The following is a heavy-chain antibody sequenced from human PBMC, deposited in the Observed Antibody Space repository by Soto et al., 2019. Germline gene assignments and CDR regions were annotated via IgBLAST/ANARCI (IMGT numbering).Heavy chain of an antibody. V-gene: IGHV1-46*03. J-gene: IGHJ4*02. CDR1: GYTFTSYY. Sequence: ASVKVSCKASGYTFTSYYMHWLRLAPGQGLEWMGIINPSGGSTSYAQKFQGRVTMTRDTSTSTVYKELSSLRSEDTAVYHCARGITVTTPLDYWGQGTLVTVSS. CDR2: INPSGGST. CDR3: ARGITVTTPLDY. D-gene: IGHD4-17*01.